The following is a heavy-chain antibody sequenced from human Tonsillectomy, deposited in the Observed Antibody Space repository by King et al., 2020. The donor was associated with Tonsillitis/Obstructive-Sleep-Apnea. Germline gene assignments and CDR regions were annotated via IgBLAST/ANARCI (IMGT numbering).Heavy chain of an antibody. V-gene: IGHV4-39*02. CDR3: AREGEYSSTNYFDY. Sequence: QLQESGPGLVKPSETLSLTCTVSGGSINSSTYYWGWIRQPPGKGLEWIGSIHYSGSTYYNPSLKSRVTISVDTSKNQFSLQLSSVTAADTAVYYCAREGEYSSTNYFDYWGQGTLVTVSS. D-gene: IGHD6-6*01. CDR1: GGSINSSTYY. J-gene: IGHJ4*02. CDR2: IHYSGST.